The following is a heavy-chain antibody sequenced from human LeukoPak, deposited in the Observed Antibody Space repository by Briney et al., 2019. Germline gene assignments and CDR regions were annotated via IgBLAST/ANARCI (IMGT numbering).Heavy chain of an antibody. CDR1: GYTFTSYD. V-gene: IGHV1-8*01. CDR3: ARGGKVSHYYVYYFDY. Sequence: ASVKVSCKASGYTFTSYDINWGRQATGQGLEWMGWMNPNSGNTGYAQKFQGRVTMTRNTSISTAYMELSSLRSEDTAVYYCARGGKVSHYYVYYFDYWGQGTLVTVSS. J-gene: IGHJ4*02. D-gene: IGHD3-22*01. CDR2: MNPNSGNT.